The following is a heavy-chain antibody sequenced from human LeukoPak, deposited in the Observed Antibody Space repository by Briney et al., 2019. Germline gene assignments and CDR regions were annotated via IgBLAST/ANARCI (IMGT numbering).Heavy chain of an antibody. Sequence: GGSLRLSCAASGFTFSSYAMSWVRQAPGKGLEWVSAISGSGGSTYYADSVKGRFTISRDNSKNTLYLQMNSLRAEDTAVYYCAKADSGYGDPLTYFDYWGQGTLVTVSS. CDR1: GFTFSSYA. CDR2: ISGSGGST. J-gene: IGHJ4*02. CDR3: AKADSGYGDPLTYFDY. V-gene: IGHV3-23*01. D-gene: IGHD4-17*01.